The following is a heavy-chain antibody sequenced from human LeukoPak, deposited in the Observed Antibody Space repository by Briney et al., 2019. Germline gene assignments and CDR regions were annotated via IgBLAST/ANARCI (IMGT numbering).Heavy chain of an antibody. Sequence: GGSLRLSCAASGFTFSSSAMSWVRQVPGKGLEWVSGINWNSGVTGYADSVKGRFNISRDNAKNSLFLEMNSLRDEDTAFYYCARGDGPTVTADYFQNWGQGTLVTVS. V-gene: IGHV3-20*04. CDR3: ARGDGPTVTADYFQN. CDR2: INWNSGVT. J-gene: IGHJ1*01. CDR1: GFTFSSSA. D-gene: IGHD2-21*02.